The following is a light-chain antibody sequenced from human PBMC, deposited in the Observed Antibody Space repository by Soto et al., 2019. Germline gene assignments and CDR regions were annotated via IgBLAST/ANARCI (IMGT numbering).Light chain of an antibody. V-gene: IGKV1-39*01. J-gene: IGKJ2*01. Sequence: DIQMTQSPPSLSASVGDRVTITCRASQRISSYLNWYQQKPGKAPKFLIYAATSLQSGVPSRFSGRGSGTDFTLTIISLQPEDVATYYCQQSYGTPYTFVQGTKLEIK. CDR2: AAT. CDR3: QQSYGTPYT. CDR1: QRISSY.